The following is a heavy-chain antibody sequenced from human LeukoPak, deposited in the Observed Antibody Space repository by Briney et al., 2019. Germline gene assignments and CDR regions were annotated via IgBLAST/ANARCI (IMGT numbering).Heavy chain of an antibody. D-gene: IGHD2-21*01. Sequence: GGSLRLSCAASGFTFSSYGIHWVRQAPGKGLEWVAVIWYDGSNKYYADSVKGRFTISRDNSKNTLYLQMNSLRAEDTAVYYCARDLFSGPPFDYWGQGTLVTVSS. CDR1: GFTFSSYG. J-gene: IGHJ4*02. CDR3: ARDLFSGPPFDY. V-gene: IGHV3-33*01. CDR2: IWYDGSNK.